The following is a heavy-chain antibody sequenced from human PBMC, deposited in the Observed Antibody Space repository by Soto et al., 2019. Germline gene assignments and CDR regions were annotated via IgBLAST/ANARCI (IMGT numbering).Heavy chain of an antibody. CDR3: ARDRDTMVRGDSVRWFDP. V-gene: IGHV1-69*04. J-gene: IGHJ5*02. CDR2: IIPILGIA. D-gene: IGHD3-10*01. CDR1: VSTFRHFR. Sequence: SCSAYVSTFRHFRFNWVREAPGQRLEWMGRIIPILGIANYAQKFQGRVTITADKSTSTAYMELSSLRSEDTAVYYFARDRDTMVRGDSVRWFDPWGQGTLVTVS.